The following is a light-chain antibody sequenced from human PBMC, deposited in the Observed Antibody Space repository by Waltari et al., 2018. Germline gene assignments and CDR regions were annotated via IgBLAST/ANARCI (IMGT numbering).Light chain of an antibody. J-gene: IGLJ2*01. CDR3: SSFTSSTTGI. CDR1: SSDSGGYEY. V-gene: IGLV2-14*03. Sequence: SALTQPDSVSGSPGQSITISCSGISSDSGGYEYVSWYQQHPGKAPKVIIYDVNNRLSGVSMRFSGSKSGSSASLAISGLQAEDEADYYCSSFTSSTTGIFGGGTKVTVL. CDR2: DVN.